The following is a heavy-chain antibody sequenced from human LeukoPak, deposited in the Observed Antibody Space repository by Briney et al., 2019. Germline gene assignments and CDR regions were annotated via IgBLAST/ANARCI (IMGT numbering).Heavy chain of an antibody. V-gene: IGHV1-69*05. CDR1: GGTFSSYA. D-gene: IGHD1-26*01. J-gene: IGHJ5*02. Sequence: SVKVSCKASGGTFSSYAISWVRQAPGQGLEWMGGIIPIFGTANYAQKFQGRVTITTDESTSTAYMELSSLRSENTAVYYCARGGVGASSPWFDPWGQGTLVTVSS. CDR3: ARGGVGASSPWFDP. CDR2: IIPIFGTA.